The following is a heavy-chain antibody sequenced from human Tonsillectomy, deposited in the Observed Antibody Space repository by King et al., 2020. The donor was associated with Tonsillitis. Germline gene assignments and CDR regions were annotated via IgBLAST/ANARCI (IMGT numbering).Heavy chain of an antibody. CDR2: IRGKAYGETT. D-gene: IGHD3-9*01. Sequence: VQLVESGGGLVQPGRSLRLSCTASGFIFGDYAMGWFRQAPGKGLEYVGFIRGKAYGETTEYAAAVKGRFTISRDDSKNIAYLQMNSLQTEDTAVYYCTRLTAYYYDSWGQGTLVTVSS. J-gene: IGHJ4*02. CDR3: TRLTAYYYDS. CDR1: GFIFGDYA. V-gene: IGHV3-49*03.